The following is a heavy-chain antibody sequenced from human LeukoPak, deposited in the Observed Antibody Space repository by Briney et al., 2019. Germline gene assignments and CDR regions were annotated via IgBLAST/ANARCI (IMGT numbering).Heavy chain of an antibody. J-gene: IGHJ3*02. CDR1: GFTFTSYS. V-gene: IGHV3-23*01. Sequence: PGGSMSLSCAASGFTFTSYSMSWVRQAPGQGLEWVGTMSGSGGSTIYADSVQGRFTLPRDTSTNTTYLQLNSLRAEDTAVYYCAKDPHRCSITSCYSTHAFDIGGQGTMVTVSS. CDR3: AKDPHRCSITSCYSTHAFDI. D-gene: IGHD2-2*01. CDR2: MSGSGGST.